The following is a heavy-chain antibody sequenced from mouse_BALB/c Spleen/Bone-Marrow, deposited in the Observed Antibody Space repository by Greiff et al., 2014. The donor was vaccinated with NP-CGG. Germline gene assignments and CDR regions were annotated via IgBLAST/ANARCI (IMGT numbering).Heavy chain of an antibody. D-gene: IGHD2-4*01. Sequence: QVQLKESGGELARPGASVKMSCKASGYTFSSYTMHWGKKRPGQGLGWIGYIKPSSGYHNYNQKFKDKATLSADKSSSTAYMQLSSLTSEDSAVYYCAIYDYDVRYFDVWGAGTTVTVSS. J-gene: IGHJ1*01. CDR3: AIYDYDVRYFDV. V-gene: IGHV1-4*01. CDR1: GYTFSSYT. CDR2: IKPSSGYH.